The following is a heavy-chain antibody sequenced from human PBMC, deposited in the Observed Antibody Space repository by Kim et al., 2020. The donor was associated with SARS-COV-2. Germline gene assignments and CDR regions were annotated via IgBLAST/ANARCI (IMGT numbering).Heavy chain of an antibody. CDR2: IIPIFGTA. V-gene: IGHV1-69*13. CDR3: ASHDPDRYSYGYAAIYYYYYYGMDV. D-gene: IGHD5-18*01. CDR1: GGTFSSYA. J-gene: IGHJ6*02. Sequence: SVKVSCKASGGTFSSYAISWVRQAPGQGLEWMGGIIPIFGTANYAQKFQGRVTITADESTSTAYMELSSLRSEDTAVYYCASHDPDRYSYGYAAIYYYYYYGMDVWGQGTTVTVSS.